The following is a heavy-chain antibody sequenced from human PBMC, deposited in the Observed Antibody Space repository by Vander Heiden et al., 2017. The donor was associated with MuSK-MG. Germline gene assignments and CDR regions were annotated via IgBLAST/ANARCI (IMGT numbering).Heavy chain of an antibody. CDR3: GSGRNGYYFVDY. V-gene: IGHV1-69*02. CDR1: GGTFSSYT. D-gene: IGHD3-22*01. CDR2: ISPILGIA. J-gene: IGHJ4*02. Sequence: QVQLVHSGAAVKKPGSSVKVSCKASGGTFSSYTSSWVRQAPGQGLEWMGRISPILGIANYAQKFQGRVTITADKSTSTAYMELSSLRSEDTAVYYCGSGRNGYYFVDYWGQGTLVTVSS.